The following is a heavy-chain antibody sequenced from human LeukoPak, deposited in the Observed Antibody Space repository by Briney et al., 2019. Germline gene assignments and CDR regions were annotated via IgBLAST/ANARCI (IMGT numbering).Heavy chain of an antibody. D-gene: IGHD2-2*01. CDR1: GGSISSSSYY. CDR2: IYYSGST. Sequence: SETLSLTCTVSGGSISSSSYYWGWIRQPPGKGLEWIGSIYYSGSTYYNPSLKSRVTISEDTSKNQFSLKLSSVTAADTAVYYCARVAVPARPFDYWGQGTLVTVSS. J-gene: IGHJ4*02. V-gene: IGHV4-39*07. CDR3: ARVAVPARPFDY.